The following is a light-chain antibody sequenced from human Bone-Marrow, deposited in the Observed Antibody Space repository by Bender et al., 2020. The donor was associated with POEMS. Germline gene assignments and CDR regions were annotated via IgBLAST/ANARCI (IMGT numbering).Light chain of an antibody. Sequence: QSVLTQPPSVSGSPGQSITISCTGTTNDVGNYNLVSWYQQHPGKAPKLLIYEVTQRPSGLSDRFSGSKSGNTASLTISGLQAEDEADYYCSSYTSSNTDVFGTGTKVTVL. CDR3: SSYTSSNTDV. V-gene: IGLV2-14*02. J-gene: IGLJ1*01. CDR2: EVT. CDR1: TNDVGNYNL.